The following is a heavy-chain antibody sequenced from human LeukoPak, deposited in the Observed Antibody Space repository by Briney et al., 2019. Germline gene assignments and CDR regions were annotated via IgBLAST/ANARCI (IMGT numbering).Heavy chain of an antibody. CDR3: ARGQQWNLLPFHF. J-gene: IGHJ4*02. D-gene: IGHD6-19*01. Sequence: PGGSLRLSCAASGFPFSTYNMNWLRQAPGKGPEWVSSSGSDNNYIYYTDSVKGRFTISRDNAKNSLYLQMNRLRAEDTAVYYCARGQQWNLLPFHFWGQGTLVTVSS. CDR1: GFPFSTYN. V-gene: IGHV3-21*01. CDR2: SGSDNNYI.